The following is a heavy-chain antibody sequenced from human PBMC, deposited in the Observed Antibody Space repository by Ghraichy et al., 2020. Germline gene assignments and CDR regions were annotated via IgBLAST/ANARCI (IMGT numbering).Heavy chain of an antibody. CDR2: ISAYNGNT. CDR3: ARDPSGLRYYYGMDV. Sequence: ASVKVSCKASGYTFTSYGISWVRQAPGQGLEWMGWISAYNGNTNYAQKLQGRVTMTTDTSTSTAYMELRSLGSDDTAVYYCARDPSGLRYYYGMDVWGQGTTVTVSS. CDR1: GYTFTSYG. J-gene: IGHJ6*02. V-gene: IGHV1-18*01. D-gene: IGHD1-26*01.